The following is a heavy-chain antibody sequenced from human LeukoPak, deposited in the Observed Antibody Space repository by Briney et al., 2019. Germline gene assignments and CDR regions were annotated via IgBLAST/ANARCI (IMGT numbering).Heavy chain of an antibody. J-gene: IGHJ3*02. Sequence: GRSLRLSCAASGFTFSSYAMHWVRQAPGKGLEWVAVISYDGSNKYYADSVKGRFTISTDTAKNSLFLQMNSLSAEDTAVYYCARDHAYAFDIWGQGTMVTVSS. V-gene: IGHV3-30-3*01. CDR2: ISYDGSNK. CDR1: GFTFSSYA. CDR3: ARDHAYAFDI.